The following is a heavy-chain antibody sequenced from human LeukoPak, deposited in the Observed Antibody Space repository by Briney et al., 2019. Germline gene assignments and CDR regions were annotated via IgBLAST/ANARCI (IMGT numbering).Heavy chain of an antibody. V-gene: IGHV3-49*04. CDR3: TTEGGLGYCSSTSCSSGG. D-gene: IGHD2-2*01. Sequence: GGSLRLSCTASGLTFGDYAMSWVRQAPGKGLEWVGFIRSKAHGGTTLYAASVRGRFTISRDDSKSIAYLQMNSLKTEDTAVYYCTTEGGLGYCSSTSCSSGGWGQGTLVTVSS. CDR2: IRSKAHGGTT. CDR1: GLTFGDYA. J-gene: IGHJ4*02.